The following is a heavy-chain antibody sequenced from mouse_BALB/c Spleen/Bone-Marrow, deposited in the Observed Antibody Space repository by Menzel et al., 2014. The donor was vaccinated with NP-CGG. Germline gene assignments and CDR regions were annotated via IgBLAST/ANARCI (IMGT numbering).Heavy chain of an antibody. D-gene: IGHD2-4*01. CDR1: GFTFSSFG. J-gene: IGHJ4*01. CDR2: ISSGSSTI. CDR3: ARSTMITTGYYYAMDY. V-gene: IGHV5-17*02. Sequence: QVVESGGGLVQPGGSRKVSCAASGFTFSSFGMHWVRQAPEKGLEWVAYISSGSSTIYYADTVKGRFTISRDNPKNTLFLQMTSLRSEDTAMYYCARSTMITTGYYYAMDYWGQGTSVTVSS.